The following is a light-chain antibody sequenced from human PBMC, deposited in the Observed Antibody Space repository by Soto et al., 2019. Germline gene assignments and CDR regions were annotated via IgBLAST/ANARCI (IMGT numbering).Light chain of an antibody. J-gene: IGLJ3*02. CDR3: SSYALSNTHV. V-gene: IGLV2-14*01. CDR1: SSDVGGSNY. Sequence: QSALTQSASVSGSPGQSITISCTGTSSDVGGSNYVSWFQQHPGKAPKLMIYEVSNRPSGVSNRFSGSKSGNTASLTISGLQAEDEADYYCSSYALSNTHVFGGGTKLTVL. CDR2: EVS.